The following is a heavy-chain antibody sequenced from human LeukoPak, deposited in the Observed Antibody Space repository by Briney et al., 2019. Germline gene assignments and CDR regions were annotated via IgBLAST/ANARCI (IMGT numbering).Heavy chain of an antibody. J-gene: IGHJ4*02. CDR2: ISGSGSSR. CDR3: ARVEQQLVRGY. V-gene: IGHV3-48*03. Sequence: GGSLRLSWSASGXTFSSYELNWVRQAPGKGLESVSYISGSGSSRYYADSVKGRFTISRDNTRNSLYLQMDSLRAEDTALYYCARVEQQLVRGYWGQGTLVTVSS. D-gene: IGHD6-13*01. CDR1: GXTFSSYE.